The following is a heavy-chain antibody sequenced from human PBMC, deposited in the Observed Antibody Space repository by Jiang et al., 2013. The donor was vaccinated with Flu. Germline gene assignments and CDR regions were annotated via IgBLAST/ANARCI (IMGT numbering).Heavy chain of an antibody. CDR3: AKDIAAASYPYFDY. CDR2: ISGDGGST. Sequence: GVVQPGGSLRLSCAASGFSFDDYAMHWVRQAPGKGLEWVSLISGDGGSTYYVESVKGRFTISRDNSKNSLYLQMNSLRNEDTALYYCAKDIAAASYPYFDYWGQGTLVSVSS. J-gene: IGHJ4*02. CDR1: GFSFDDYA. D-gene: IGHD6-13*01. V-gene: IGHV3-43*02.